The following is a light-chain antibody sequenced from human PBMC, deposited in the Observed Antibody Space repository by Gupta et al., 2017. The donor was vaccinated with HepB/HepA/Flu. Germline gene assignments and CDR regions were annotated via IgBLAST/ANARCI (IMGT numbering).Light chain of an antibody. Sequence: QSVLTQPPSASGTPGQRVTISCSGSSSSIGSNTVNWYQQLPGTAPKLLIFNKNQRPSGVPDRFSGSRSGTSASLAISGLQAEDESEYYCATWADRMNVSVFGGGTKMTVL. V-gene: IGLV1-44*01. CDR2: NKN. CDR1: SSSIGSNT. CDR3: ATWADRMNVSV. J-gene: IGLJ2*01.